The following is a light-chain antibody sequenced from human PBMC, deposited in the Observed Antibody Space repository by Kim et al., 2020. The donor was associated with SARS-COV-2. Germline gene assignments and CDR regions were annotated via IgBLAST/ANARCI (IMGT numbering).Light chain of an antibody. J-gene: IGKJ4*01. CDR1: QSIRTD. CDR3: QNYKSASLT. Sequence: ASVGDRVTITCRASQSIRTDLAWYQQKPEKVPNLLIYDASSVQSGVPSRFSGSGSGTDFALTISSLQPEDVATYYCQNYKSASLTFGGGTKVDIK. V-gene: IGKV1-27*01. CDR2: DAS.